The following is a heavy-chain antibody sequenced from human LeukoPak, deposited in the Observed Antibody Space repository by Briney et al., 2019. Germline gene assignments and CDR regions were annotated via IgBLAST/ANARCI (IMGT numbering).Heavy chain of an antibody. Sequence: PGGSLRLSCVASGFTFSSYSMNWVRQAPGKGLEWVSSISSSSSYIYYADSVKGRFTISRDNAKNSLYLQMNSLRAEDTAVYYCASRPYYDSSGYYYWGQGTLVTVSS. D-gene: IGHD3-22*01. J-gene: IGHJ4*02. CDR2: ISSSSSYI. CDR1: GFTFSSYS. CDR3: ASRPYYDSSGYYY. V-gene: IGHV3-21*01.